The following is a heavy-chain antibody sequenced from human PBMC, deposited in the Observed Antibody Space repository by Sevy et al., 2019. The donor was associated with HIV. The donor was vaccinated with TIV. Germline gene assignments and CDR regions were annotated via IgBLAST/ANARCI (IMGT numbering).Heavy chain of an antibody. D-gene: IGHD3-9*01. CDR3: ARDYDVLTGLLDY. Sequence: GGSLRLSCAASGFSFTWYWMSWVRQAPGKGLEWVSFISGGSRNIYYADSVKGRFTISRDNAKNSLFLQMNSLRAEDTAVYYCARDYDVLTGLLDYWGQGTLVTVSS. CDR2: ISGGSRNI. V-gene: IGHV3-48*01. CDR1: GFSFTWYW. J-gene: IGHJ4*02.